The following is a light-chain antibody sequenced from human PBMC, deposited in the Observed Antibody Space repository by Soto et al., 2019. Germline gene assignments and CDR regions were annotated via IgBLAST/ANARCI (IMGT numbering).Light chain of an antibody. Sequence: EIVMTHSPATLSVSPGERATLSCRASQSVSTNLAWYQQKPGQAPRLLIYGASTRASGIPARFSGSGSGTEFTLTISSLQSEVLAVYYCQQYNSWLPLTFGGGTKVEIK. CDR3: QQYNSWLPLT. CDR1: QSVSTN. V-gene: IGKV3-15*01. CDR2: GAS. J-gene: IGKJ4*01.